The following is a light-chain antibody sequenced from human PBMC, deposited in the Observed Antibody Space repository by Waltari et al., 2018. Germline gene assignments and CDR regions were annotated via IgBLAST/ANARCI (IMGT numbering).Light chain of an antibody. V-gene: IGLV2-14*01. Sequence: QSALTQPASVSGSPGQSITISCTGTSSDVGGYNYVSWYQQHPGKAPKLIINDVSKRPSGVSKPFAGSKSGNTASLTISGLQAEDEADYYCSAYTSSRTWVFGGGTKLTVL. CDR2: DVS. CDR3: SAYTSSRTWV. CDR1: SSDVGGYNY. J-gene: IGLJ3*02.